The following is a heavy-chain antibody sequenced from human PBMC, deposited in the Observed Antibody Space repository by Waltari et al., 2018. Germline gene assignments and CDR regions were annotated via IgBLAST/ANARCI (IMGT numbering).Heavy chain of an antibody. CDR2: IWYDGSNK. CDR3: ARVFNWYYFDY. Sequence: GFTFSSYGMHWVRQAPGKGLEWVAVIWYDGSNKYYADSVKGRFTISRDNSKNTLYLQMNSLRAEDTAVYYCARVFNWYYFDYWGQGTLVTVSS. J-gene: IGHJ4*02. D-gene: IGHD1-1*01. CDR1: GFTFSSYG. V-gene: IGHV3-33*01.